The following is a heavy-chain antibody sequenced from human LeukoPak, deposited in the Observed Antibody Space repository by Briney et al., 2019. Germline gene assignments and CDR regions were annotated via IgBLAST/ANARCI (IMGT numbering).Heavy chain of an antibody. Sequence: GESLKISCKGSGYSFTSYWIGWVRQMPGKGLEWMGIIYPGDSDTRYSPSFQGQVSISADKSITTAYLHWSSLKASDTAVYYCARSPRDGYHDAFDIWGQGTMVTVSS. D-gene: IGHD5-24*01. J-gene: IGHJ3*02. CDR2: IYPGDSDT. V-gene: IGHV5-51*01. CDR3: ARSPRDGYHDAFDI. CDR1: GYSFTSYW.